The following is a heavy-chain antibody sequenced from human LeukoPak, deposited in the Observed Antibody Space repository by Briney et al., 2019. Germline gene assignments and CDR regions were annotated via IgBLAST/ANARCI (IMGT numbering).Heavy chain of an antibody. CDR1: GLTFSTYA. CDR2: IRPDGDRT. Sequence: PGGSLRLSCAASGLTFSTYAITWVRQGPGKGQEWVSAIRPDGDRTYYANSVRGRFTISRDNSKDTVYLQINGLTVEDTAVYYFSKWQSGTRGWYTVDYWGQGTLLTVSS. J-gene: IGHJ4*02. CDR3: SKWQSGTRGWYTVDY. V-gene: IGHV3-23*01. D-gene: IGHD6-19*01.